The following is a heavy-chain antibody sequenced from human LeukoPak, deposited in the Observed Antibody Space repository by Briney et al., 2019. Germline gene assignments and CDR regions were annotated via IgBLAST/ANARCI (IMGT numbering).Heavy chain of an antibody. V-gene: IGHV3-30*18. CDR2: ISYDGSNK. J-gene: IGHJ4*02. Sequence: GGSLRLSCAASGFTFSSDGMHWVRQAPGKGLEWVAVISYDGSNKYYADSVKGRFTISRDNSKNTLYLQMNSLRAEDTAVYYCAKDRISGWNVFDYWGQGTLVTVSS. CDR1: GFTFSSDG. CDR3: AKDRISGWNVFDY. D-gene: IGHD6-19*01.